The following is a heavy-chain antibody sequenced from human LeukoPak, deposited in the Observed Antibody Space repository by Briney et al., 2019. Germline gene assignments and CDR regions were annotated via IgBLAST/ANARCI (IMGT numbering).Heavy chain of an antibody. V-gene: IGHV3-53*01. CDR2: IYNGGTT. Sequence: PGGSLRLSCTASGFTVSGNYMSWVRQAPGKGLEWVSVIYNGGTTYYADSVKGRFTISRDNSKNTLYLQMNSLRAEDTAVYYCAKHAGDYVGGVFDYWGQGTLVTVSS. D-gene: IGHD4-17*01. CDR3: AKHAGDYVGGVFDY. CDR1: GFTVSGNY. J-gene: IGHJ4*02.